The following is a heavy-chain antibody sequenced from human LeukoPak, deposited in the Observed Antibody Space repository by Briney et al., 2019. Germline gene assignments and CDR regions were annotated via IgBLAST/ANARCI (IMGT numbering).Heavy chain of an antibody. CDR1: GFTFEHYA. J-gene: IGHJ4*02. CDR3: ARGPYYPEY. D-gene: IGHD3-10*01. V-gene: IGHV3-9*01. CDR2: ISWNSGGK. Sequence: GGSLRLSCAASGFTFEHYAMHWVRQAPGKGLEWVSGISWNSGGKGYAESVRGRFTVSRENAKNLLYPHMNSLRAEDTAVYYCARGPYYPEYWGQGTLVTVSS.